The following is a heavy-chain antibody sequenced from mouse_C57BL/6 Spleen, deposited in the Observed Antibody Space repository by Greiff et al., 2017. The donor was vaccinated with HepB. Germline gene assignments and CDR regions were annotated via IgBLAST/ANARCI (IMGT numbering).Heavy chain of an antibody. CDR1: GYSITSGYY. J-gene: IGHJ4*01. Sequence: DVKLQESGPGLVKPSQSLSLTCSVTGYSITSGYYWNWIRQCPGNKREWRGYISYDGSNNYNPSLQNRISITRDKSKNQFFLKLNSVTTGDTATYYCARGGQTTRYAMDYWGQGTSVTVSS. CDR3: ARGGQTTRYAMDY. V-gene: IGHV3-6*01. CDR2: ISYDGSN. D-gene: IGHD1-1*01.